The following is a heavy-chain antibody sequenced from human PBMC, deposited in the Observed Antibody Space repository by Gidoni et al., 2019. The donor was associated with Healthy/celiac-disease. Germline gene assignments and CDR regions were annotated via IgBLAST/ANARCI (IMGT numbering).Heavy chain of an antibody. CDR1: GFTVSSNY. V-gene: IGHV3-53*02. D-gene: IGHD1-26*01. Sequence: EVQLVETGGGLIQPGGSLRLSCAASGFTVSSNYMSWVRQAPGKGLEWVSVIYSGGSTYYADSVKGRFTISRDNSKNTLYLQMNSLRAEDTAVYYCARDGGRWELYAFDIWGQGTMVTVSS. CDR3: ARDGGRWELYAFDI. J-gene: IGHJ3*02. CDR2: IYSGGST.